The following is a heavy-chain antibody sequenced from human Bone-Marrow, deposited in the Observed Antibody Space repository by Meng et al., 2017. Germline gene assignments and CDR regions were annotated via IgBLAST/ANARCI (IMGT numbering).Heavy chain of an antibody. D-gene: IGHD3-10*01. J-gene: IGHJ4*02. CDR1: AGTFISYA. CDR2: IIPIFGTA. V-gene: IGHV1-69*05. Sequence: HVPLVEFGGVEKEPGASVKVACRASAGTFISYAISWVRQAPGQGLEWMGGIIPIFGTANYAQKFQGRVTITTDESTSTAYMELSSLRSEDTAVYYCARDPPYGEYGGSFDYWGQGTLVTVSS. CDR3: ARDPPYGEYGGSFDY.